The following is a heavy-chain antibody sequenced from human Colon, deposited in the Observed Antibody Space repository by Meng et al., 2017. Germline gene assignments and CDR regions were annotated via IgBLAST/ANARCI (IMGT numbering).Heavy chain of an antibody. J-gene: IGHJ5*01. CDR1: GFIFSSYV. CDR2: ISNNGGST. V-gene: IGHV3-64*01. CDR3: ARNGIVAAVFNWFDS. Sequence: GESLMISCAASGFIFSSYVMNWVRQAPGKGLEYVSVISNNGGSTYYAKSVKGRFTISRDNSKNTLYLQMGSLRAEDTAVYYCARNGIVAAVFNWFDSWGQGTLVTVSS. D-gene: IGHD6-13*01.